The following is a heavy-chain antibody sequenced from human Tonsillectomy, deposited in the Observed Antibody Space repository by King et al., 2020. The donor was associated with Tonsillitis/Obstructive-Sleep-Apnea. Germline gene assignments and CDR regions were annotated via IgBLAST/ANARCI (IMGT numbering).Heavy chain of an antibody. J-gene: IGHJ4*02. CDR3: ARWGGAYGEGWSDY. V-gene: IGHV4-59*01. CDR2: IYYSGST. CDR1: GGSISSYY. Sequence: PLQESGPGLVKPSETLSLTCTVSGGSISSYYWSWIRQPPGKGLEWIGYIYYSGSTNYNPSLKSRVTISVDTSKNQFSLKLSSVTAADTAVYYCARWGGAYGEGWSDYWGQGTLVTVSS. D-gene: IGHD4-17*01.